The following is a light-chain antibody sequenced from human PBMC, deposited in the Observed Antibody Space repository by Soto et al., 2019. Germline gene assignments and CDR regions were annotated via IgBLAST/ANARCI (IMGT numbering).Light chain of an antibody. CDR2: WAS. CDR1: QSVLYSPNNKNY. J-gene: IGKJ1*01. V-gene: IGKV4-1*01. Sequence: DIVMTQSPDSLAVSLGERATINCKSSQSVLYSPNNKNYLAWYQQKPGQPPKLLVYWASTRESGVPDRFSGSGSETDFTLTINSLQAEDVAVYYCQQYINAPQTFGQGTTVEI. CDR3: QQYINAPQT.